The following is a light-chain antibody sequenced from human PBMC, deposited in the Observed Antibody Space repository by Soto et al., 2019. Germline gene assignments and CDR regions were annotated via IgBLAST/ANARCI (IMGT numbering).Light chain of an antibody. J-gene: IGLJ3*02. CDR3: CSYAGSSTWV. V-gene: IGLV2-23*01. CDR2: EGS. CDR1: SSDVGSYNH. Sequence: QSALTQPASVSGSPGQSITISCTGTSSDVGSYNHVSWYQQHPGKAPKLMIYEGSKRPSGVSNRFSGCKSGNTASLTISGLQAEDEADYYCCSYAGSSTWVFGGGTKLAVL.